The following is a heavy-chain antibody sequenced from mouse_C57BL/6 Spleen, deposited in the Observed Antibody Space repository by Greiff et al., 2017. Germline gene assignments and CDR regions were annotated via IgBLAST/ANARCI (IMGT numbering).Heavy chain of an antibody. J-gene: IGHJ2*01. CDR2: IDPENGDT. Sequence: VQLQQSGAELVRPGASVKLSCTASGFNIKDDYMHWVKQRPEQGLEWIGWIDPENGDTEYASKFQGKATITADTSSNTAYLQLSSLTSEDTAVYYCTTYGNYGYWGQGTTITVSS. CDR1: GFNIKDDY. V-gene: IGHV14-4*01. D-gene: IGHD2-1*01. CDR3: TTYGNYGY.